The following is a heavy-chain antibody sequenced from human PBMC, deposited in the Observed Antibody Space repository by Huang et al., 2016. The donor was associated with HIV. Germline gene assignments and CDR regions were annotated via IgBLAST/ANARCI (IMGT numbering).Heavy chain of an antibody. CDR3: ARRLNSDHGGYFDY. CDR1: GYSFTSYW. Sequence: EVQLVQSGAEVKKPGEFLKISCKGSGYSFTSYWVGGVRQMPGKGLEWMGIIYPCDSDTRYSPAFQGQVTISADKSTSTACLQWSSLKASDIAMYYCARRLNSDHGGYFDYWGQGTLVTVSS. J-gene: IGHJ4*02. V-gene: IGHV5-51*01. CDR2: IYPCDSDT. D-gene: IGHD3-10*01.